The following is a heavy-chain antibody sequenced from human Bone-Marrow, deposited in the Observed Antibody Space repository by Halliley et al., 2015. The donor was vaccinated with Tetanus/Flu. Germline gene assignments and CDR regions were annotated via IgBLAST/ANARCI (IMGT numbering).Heavy chain of an antibody. CDR3: ARDHSPTPGFSGGRNWFES. Sequence: TLSLTCTVSGDSITTPNCWSWVRQSPGKGLEWIAEIYHNGVSNSNPSLQSRVTVSIDTSKNQFSLRLSSVPAADTAVYYCARDHSPTPGFSGGRNWFESRGAGDLVTLSS. CDR2: IYHNGVS. V-gene: IGHV4-4*02. D-gene: IGHD3-10*01. J-gene: IGHJ5*01. CDR1: GDSITTPNC.